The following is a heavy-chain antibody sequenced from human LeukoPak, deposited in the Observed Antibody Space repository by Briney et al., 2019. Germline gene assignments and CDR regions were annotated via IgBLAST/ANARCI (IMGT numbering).Heavy chain of an antibody. J-gene: IGHJ6*03. D-gene: IGHD3-9*01. V-gene: IGHV1-8*01. Sequence: ASVKVSCKASGYTFPSYYINWVRQATGQGLEWMGWMNPNSGNTGCAQKFQGRVTMTRNTSISTAYMELSSLRSDDTAVYYCARDGVLRYFDWSRYYYYMDVWGKGTTVTISS. CDR1: GYTFPSYY. CDR3: ARDGVLRYFDWSRYYYYMDV. CDR2: MNPNSGNT.